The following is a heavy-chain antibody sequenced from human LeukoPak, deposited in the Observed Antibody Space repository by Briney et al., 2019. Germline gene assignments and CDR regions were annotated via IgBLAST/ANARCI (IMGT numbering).Heavy chain of an antibody. CDR1: GFTFSSYG. J-gene: IGHJ6*03. V-gene: IGHV3-7*01. CDR3: ARDRYCSGGSCYGSYMDV. Sequence: GRSLRLSCAASGFTFSSYGMHWVRQAPGKGLEWVANIKQDGSEKYYVDSVKGRFTISRDNAKNSLYLQMNSLRAEDTAVYYCARDRYCSGGSCYGSYMDVWGKGTTVTVSS. D-gene: IGHD2-15*01. CDR2: IKQDGSEK.